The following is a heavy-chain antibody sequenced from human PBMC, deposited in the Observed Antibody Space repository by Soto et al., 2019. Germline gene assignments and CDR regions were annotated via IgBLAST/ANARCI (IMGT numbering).Heavy chain of an antibody. J-gene: IGHJ4*02. CDR3: AKAYFVWSSEQPYYFDY. V-gene: IGHV3-23*01. Sequence: PGGSLRLSCAASGFTFSNYAMTWVRQGPGKGLEWVSGISGSGGRSYHADSVKGRFTISRDNSKSTLYLQMNSLRAEDTAVYYCAKAYFVWSSEQPYYFDYWGQGTLVTVSS. CDR2: ISGSGGRS. CDR1: GFTFSNYA. D-gene: IGHD3-16*01.